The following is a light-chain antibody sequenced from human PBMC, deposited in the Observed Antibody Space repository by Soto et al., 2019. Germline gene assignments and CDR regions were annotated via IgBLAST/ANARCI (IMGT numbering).Light chain of an antibody. Sequence: QSALTQPASVSGSPGQSITISCTGTSSVVGGYHYVSWYQLLPGKAPKLILFEVSIRPSGVSSRFSGSKSGNTASLTISGLQAEDEADYFCSSYSVSTAYLFGTGTKGTVL. CDR2: EVS. J-gene: IGLJ1*01. V-gene: IGLV2-14*01. CDR3: SSYSVSTAYL. CDR1: SSVVGGYHY.